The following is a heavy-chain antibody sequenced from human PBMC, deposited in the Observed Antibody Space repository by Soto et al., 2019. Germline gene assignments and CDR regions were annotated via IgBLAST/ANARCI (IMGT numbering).Heavy chain of an antibody. D-gene: IGHD3-22*01. CDR3: VRESRHSSGYYYLL. V-gene: IGHV4-31*03. CDR1: GGSISSGGYY. J-gene: IGHJ4*02. Sequence: SETLSLTCTVSGGSISSGGYYWSWIRQHPGKGLEWIGYIYYSGSTYYNPSLKSRVTISVDTSKNQFSLKLSSVTAADTAVYYCVRESRHSSGYYYLLWGQGTLVTVSS. CDR2: IYYSGST.